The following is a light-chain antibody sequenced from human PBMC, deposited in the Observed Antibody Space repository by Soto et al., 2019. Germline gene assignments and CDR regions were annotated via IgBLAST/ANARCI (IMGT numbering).Light chain of an antibody. J-gene: IGLJ3*02. Sequence: QSALTQPASVSGSPGQSITISCTASSSHIGSSNLVSWYQHHSGKAPKLIIYEGNKRPSGVPDRFSGSKSGTSASLAISGLQAEDEADYYCQSYDNSLTGSGVFGGGTKLTVL. CDR3: QSYDNSLTGSGV. CDR1: SSHIGSSNL. CDR2: EGN. V-gene: IGLV2-14*02.